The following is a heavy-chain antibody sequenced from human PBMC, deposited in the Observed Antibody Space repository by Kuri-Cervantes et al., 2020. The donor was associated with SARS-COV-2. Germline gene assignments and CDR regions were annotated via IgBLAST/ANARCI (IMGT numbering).Heavy chain of an antibody. Sequence: GESLKISCAASGFTFSSYGMHWVRQAPGKGLEWVAFIRYDGSNKYYADSVKGRFTISRDNSKNTLYLQMNSLRAEDTAVYYCAKVLVVGSGWFFDYWGQGTLVTVSS. CDR2: IRYDGSNK. D-gene: IGHD6-19*01. CDR3: AKVLVVGSGWFFDY. CDR1: GFTFSSYG. V-gene: IGHV3-30*02. J-gene: IGHJ4*02.